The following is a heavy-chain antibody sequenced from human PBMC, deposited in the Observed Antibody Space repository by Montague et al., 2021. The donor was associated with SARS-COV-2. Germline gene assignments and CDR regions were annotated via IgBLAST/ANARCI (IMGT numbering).Heavy chain of an antibody. CDR1: GGSISTGSYY. CDR2: IYYSGDT. V-gene: IGHV4-39*01. Sequence: SETLSLTCSFSGGSISTGSYYWGWIRQPPRKGLEWIGSIYYSGDTYYNPSLKSRVTISVDTSKNQFSLRLRSVTAADTAVYYCVRGGDYTDYGRVDYWGQGTLVIVSS. D-gene: IGHD4-11*01. CDR3: VRGGDYTDYGRVDY. J-gene: IGHJ4*02.